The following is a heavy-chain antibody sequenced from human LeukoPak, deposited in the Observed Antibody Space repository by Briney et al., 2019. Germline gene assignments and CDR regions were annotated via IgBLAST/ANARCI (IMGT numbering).Heavy chain of an antibody. J-gene: IGHJ4*02. CDR1: GGSISSGSYY. Sequence: SETLSLTCTVSGGSISSGSYYWSWIRQPAGKRLEWIGRIYTSGSTNYNPSLKSRVTISVDTSKNQFSLKLSSVTAADTAVYYCAGNYYGSGSYYSEDRYWGQGTLVTVSS. D-gene: IGHD3-10*01. CDR3: AGNYYGSGSYYSEDRY. CDR2: IYTSGST. V-gene: IGHV4-61*02.